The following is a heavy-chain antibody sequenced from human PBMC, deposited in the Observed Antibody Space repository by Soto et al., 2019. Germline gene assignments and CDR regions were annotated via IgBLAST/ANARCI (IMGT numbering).Heavy chain of an antibody. CDR2: ISGSGATT. Sequence: PGGSLRLSCAASGFTFSSYAMTWVRQAPGKGLEWVSGISGSGATTSYADSVKGRFTVSRDNSKNTLYLQMNSLRAEDTAVYFCAKSPSVVLVPSTLGGNNWFDPWGKGTLVTVSS. J-gene: IGHJ5*02. CDR1: GFTFSSYA. V-gene: IGHV3-23*01. CDR3: AKSPSVVLVPSTLGGNNWFDP. D-gene: IGHD2-15*01.